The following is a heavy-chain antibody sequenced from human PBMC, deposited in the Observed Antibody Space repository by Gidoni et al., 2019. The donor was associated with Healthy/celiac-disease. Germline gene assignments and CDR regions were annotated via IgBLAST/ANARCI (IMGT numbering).Heavy chain of an antibody. CDR1: GFTVSSNY. D-gene: IGHD5-18*01. J-gene: IGHJ4*02. CDR3: ARADRGYSYAYFDY. Sequence: EVQLVESGGGLVQPGGSLRLSCAASGFTVSSNYMSWVRQAPGKGLEWVSVIYSGGSTYYADSVKGRFTISRDNSKNTLYLQMNSLRAEDTAVYYCARADRGYSYAYFDYWGQGTLVTVSS. V-gene: IGHV3-66*02. CDR2: IYSGGST.